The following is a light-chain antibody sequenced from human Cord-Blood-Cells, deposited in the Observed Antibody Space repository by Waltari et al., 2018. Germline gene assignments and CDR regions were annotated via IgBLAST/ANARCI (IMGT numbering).Light chain of an antibody. V-gene: IGKV1-39*01. J-gene: IGKJ4*01. CDR3: QQSYSTPLT. Sequence: DIQMTQSPSSLSASVGDRVTITCQASQSISSYLNWYQQKQGKAPKLLIYAASSLQSGVPSRFSGSGSGKDFTLTISSLKPEDFATYYCQQSYSTPLTFGGGTKVEIK. CDR1: QSISSY. CDR2: AAS.